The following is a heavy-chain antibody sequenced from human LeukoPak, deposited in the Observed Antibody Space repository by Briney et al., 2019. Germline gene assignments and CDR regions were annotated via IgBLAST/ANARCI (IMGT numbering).Heavy chain of an antibody. D-gene: IGHD6-6*01. V-gene: IGHV3-53*01. Sequence: PGGSLRLSCAASGFTVSSNYMSWVRQAPGKGLEWVSVIYSGGSTYYADSVKGRFTISRDNSKNTLYLQMNSLRSEDTAVYYCAAPRVAARRDLDYWGQGTLVTVSS. CDR2: IYSGGST. J-gene: IGHJ4*02. CDR1: GFTVSSNY. CDR3: AAPRVAARRDLDY.